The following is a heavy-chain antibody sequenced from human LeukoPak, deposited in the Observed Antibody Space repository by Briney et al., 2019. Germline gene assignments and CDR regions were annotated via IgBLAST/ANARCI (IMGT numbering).Heavy chain of an antibody. J-gene: IGHJ4*02. CDR3: AKSGGYGLINY. Sequence: TSETLSLTCTVSGASISGSGYYRGWIRQPPGKGLEWIGSIYSSGSTYYNASLQSRVNISIETSKNQISLRLNSVTAADTAMYYCAKSGGYGLINYWGQGTLVTVSS. D-gene: IGHD1-26*01. CDR2: IYSSGST. V-gene: IGHV4-39*01. CDR1: GASISGSGYY.